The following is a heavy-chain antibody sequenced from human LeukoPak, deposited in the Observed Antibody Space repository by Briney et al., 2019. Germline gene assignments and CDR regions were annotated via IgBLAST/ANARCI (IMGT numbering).Heavy chain of an antibody. V-gene: IGHV3-23*01. CDR2: ISGSGGST. CDR3: AKGENYYYYGMDV. CDR1: GFTFSSYA. J-gene: IGHJ6*02. Sequence: PGGSLRLSCAASGFTFSSYAMSWVRQAPGKGLEWVSAISGSGGSTYYADSVKGRFTISRDNSKNTLYLQMNSLRAEDTAVYHCAKGENYYYYGMDVWGQGTTVTVSS.